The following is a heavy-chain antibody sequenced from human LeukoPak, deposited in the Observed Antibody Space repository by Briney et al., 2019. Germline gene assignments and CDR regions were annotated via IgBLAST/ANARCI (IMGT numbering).Heavy chain of an antibody. CDR2: INPSGGST. CDR1: GYTFTSYY. Sequence: ASVKVSCKASGYTFTSYYMHWVRQAPGQGLEWMGIINPSGGSTSYAQKFQGRVTMTRDTSTSTVYMELSSLRSEDTAVYYCARDRHYYDSPERVFDYWGQGTLVTVSS. J-gene: IGHJ4*02. V-gene: IGHV1-46*01. CDR3: ARDRHYYDSPERVFDY. D-gene: IGHD3-22*01.